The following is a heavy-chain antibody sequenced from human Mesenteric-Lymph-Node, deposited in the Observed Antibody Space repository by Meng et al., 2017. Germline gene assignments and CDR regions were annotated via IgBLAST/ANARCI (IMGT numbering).Heavy chain of an antibody. V-gene: IGHV4-4*02. J-gene: IGHJ4*02. CDR3: ARGVGDIRVGFDH. CDR1: GGSISSSNW. CDR2: IFHSGRT. Sequence: QVQLQESGPGLVKPSGTLSLTCAVSGGSISSSNWWNWLRQPPGKGLEWIGEIFHSGRTNFSPSLKSRVTISVDKSKNQFSLTLSSVTAADTAVYYCARGVGDIRVGFDHWGQGILVTVSS. D-gene: IGHD3-3*01.